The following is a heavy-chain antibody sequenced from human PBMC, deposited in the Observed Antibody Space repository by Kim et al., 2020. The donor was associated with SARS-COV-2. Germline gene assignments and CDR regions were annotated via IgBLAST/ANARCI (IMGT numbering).Heavy chain of an antibody. J-gene: IGHJ6*02. CDR2: INQHGSEK. V-gene: IGHV3-7*03. CDR1: GFSFSNRW. Sequence: GGSLRLSCAASGFSFSNRWMTWVRQAPGRGPEWVANINQHGSEKYYVASVGGRFTISRDDAKNSLYLQMNSLRAEDTATYYCARNNAMDVWGQGTTVTVSS. CDR3: ARNNAMDV.